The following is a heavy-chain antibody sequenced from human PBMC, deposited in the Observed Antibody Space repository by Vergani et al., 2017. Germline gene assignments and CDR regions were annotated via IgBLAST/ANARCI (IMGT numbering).Heavy chain of an antibody. Sequence: QDQLVQSGAEVRKPGASVKVSCKASGYNFTSFDINWVRLATGQGLEWMGWMNPKSGNTAYAAKFQGRITLTRDSSTDTAYMEMKSLRSEDTAIYFCARGVLDSKYRHNWFGPWGQGTLVTVSS. CDR2: MNPKSGNT. J-gene: IGHJ5*02. D-gene: IGHD3/OR15-3a*01. V-gene: IGHV1-8*01. CDR3: ARGVLDSKYRHNWFGP. CDR1: GYNFTSFD.